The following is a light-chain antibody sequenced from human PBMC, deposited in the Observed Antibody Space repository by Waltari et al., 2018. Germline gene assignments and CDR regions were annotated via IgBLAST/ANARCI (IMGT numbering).Light chain of an antibody. CDR2: GAS. V-gene: IGKV3-20*01. CDR1: QSIASRY. Sequence: ETLLTQSPGTLSLSPGATATLFCRASQSIASRYLIWYQQKPGQAPKILIYGASNRAPGIPDRVSGRGSGTDFTLTIRRLEPEDFAMYYCQQYGGSPLWTFGQGTKVEIK. J-gene: IGKJ1*01. CDR3: QQYGGSPLWT.